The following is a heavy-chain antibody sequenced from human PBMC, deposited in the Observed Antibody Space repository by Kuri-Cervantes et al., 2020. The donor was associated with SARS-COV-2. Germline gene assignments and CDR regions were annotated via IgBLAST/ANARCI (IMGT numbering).Heavy chain of an antibody. D-gene: IGHD2-2*01. V-gene: IGHV3-30*02. J-gene: IGHJ3*02. CDR2: IRYDGSNK. CDR3: AKDLEDIVVVPAATVTPLGAFDI. Sequence: GESLKISCAASGFTFSSYGMHWVRQAPGKGLEWVAFIRYDGSNKYYADSVKGRFTISRDNSKNTLHLQMNSLRAEDTAVYYCAKDLEDIVVVPAATVTPLGAFDIWGQGTMVTVSS. CDR1: GFTFSSYG.